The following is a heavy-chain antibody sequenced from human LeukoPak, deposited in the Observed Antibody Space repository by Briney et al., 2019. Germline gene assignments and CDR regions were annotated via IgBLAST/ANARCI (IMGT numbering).Heavy chain of an antibody. CDR2: MNTSGGNT. J-gene: IGHJ4*02. Sequence: ASVKVSCKASGYTXTSYYMHGVRQAPGQGLEWMGIMNTSGGNTNYSQKFQGRVTMTRDTSTSTVYMGLSSLTSEDTAVYYCPRGGSSTPCDKWGQGTLVTVPS. V-gene: IGHV1-46*01. D-gene: IGHD5-12*01. CDR1: GYTXTSYY. CDR3: PRGGSSTPCDK.